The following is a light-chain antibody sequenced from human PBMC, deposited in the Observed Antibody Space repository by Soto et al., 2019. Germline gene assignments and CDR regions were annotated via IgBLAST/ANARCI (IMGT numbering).Light chain of an antibody. CDR2: AAS. CDR3: QNYDGDPIT. V-gene: IGKV1-27*01. CDR1: QDISNY. J-gene: IGKJ5*01. Sequence: DIQMTQSPSSLSACVENGVSITXRASQDISNYLAWYQQKPGKVPKVLIYAASTLQPGVPSRFSGSGSGTDFTLTINSLQPDDIATYFCQNYDGDPITFGQGTRLETK.